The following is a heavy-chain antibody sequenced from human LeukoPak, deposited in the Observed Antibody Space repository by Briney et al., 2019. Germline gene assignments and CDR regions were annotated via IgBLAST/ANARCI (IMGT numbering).Heavy chain of an antibody. CDR1: GFTFSSYS. Sequence: GGSLRLSCAASGFTFSSYSMNWVRQAPGKGLEWVSSISSSSSYIYYADSVKGRFTTSRDNAKNSLYLQMNSLRAEDTAVYYCARGGDTIFGVVIILLDYWGQGTLVTVSS. CDR3: ARGGDTIFGVVIILLDY. V-gene: IGHV3-21*01. J-gene: IGHJ4*02. CDR2: ISSSSSYI. D-gene: IGHD3-3*01.